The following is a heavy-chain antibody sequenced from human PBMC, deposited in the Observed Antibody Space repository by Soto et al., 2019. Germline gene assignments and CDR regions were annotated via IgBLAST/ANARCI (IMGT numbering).Heavy chain of an antibody. J-gene: IGHJ5*01. CDR3: ARHSASYSNWFAS. Sequence: SETLSLTCTVSGGSISSSSDYWGWIRQPPGKGLEWIGSIYYSGSTYYNPSLKSRVTISVDTSKNQFSLKLSSVTAADTAVYYSARHSASYSNWFASWGQGTLVTVSS. D-gene: IGHD1-26*01. CDR1: GGSISSSSDY. V-gene: IGHV4-39*01. CDR2: IYYSGST.